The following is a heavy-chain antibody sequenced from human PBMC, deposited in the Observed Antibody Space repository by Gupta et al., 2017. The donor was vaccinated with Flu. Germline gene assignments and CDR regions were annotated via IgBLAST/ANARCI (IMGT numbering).Heavy chain of an antibody. CDR3: TRDEIWGYWRDAFDI. CDR1: A. J-gene: IGHJ3*02. CDR2: IRSKTYGGTT. D-gene: IGHD2-15*01. V-gene: IGHV3-49*04. Sequence: AMTWVRQAPGQGLEWVGFIRSKTYGGTTEYAASVKGRFTISRDDSKSIAYLQMNSLKTEDTAVYYCTRDEIWGYWRDAFDIWGQGTRVTVSS.